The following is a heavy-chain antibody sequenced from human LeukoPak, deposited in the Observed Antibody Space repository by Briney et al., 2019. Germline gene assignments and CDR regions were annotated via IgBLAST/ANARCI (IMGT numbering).Heavy chain of an antibody. D-gene: IGHD3-3*01. CDR1: GFTFSSYA. CDR2: ISGSGGST. CDR3: AKDTTITIFGVAMGYFDY. V-gene: IGHV3-23*01. J-gene: IGHJ4*02. Sequence: GGSLRLSCAASGFTFSSYAMSWVRQAPGKGLEWVSAISGSGGSTYYADSVKGRFTISRDNSKNTLYLQMNSLRAEDTAVYYCAKDTTITIFGVAMGYFDYWGQGTLVTVSS.